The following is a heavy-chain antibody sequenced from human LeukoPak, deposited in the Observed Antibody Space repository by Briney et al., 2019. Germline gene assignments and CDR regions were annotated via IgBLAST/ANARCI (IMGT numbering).Heavy chain of an antibody. CDR2: ISYDGSNK. CDR3: AKGYCGGDCPFDY. V-gene: IGHV3-30*18. CDR1: GFTFSSYG. D-gene: IGHD2-21*01. Sequence: GGSLRLSCAASGFTFSSYGMHWVRQAPGKGLEWVAVISYDGSNKYYADSVKGRFTISRDNSKDTQYLQMNSLRAEDTAVYYCAKGYCGGDCPFDYWGQGTLVTVSS. J-gene: IGHJ4*02.